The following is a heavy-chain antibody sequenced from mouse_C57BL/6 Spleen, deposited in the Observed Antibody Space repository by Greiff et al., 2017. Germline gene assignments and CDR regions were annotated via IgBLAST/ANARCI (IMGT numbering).Heavy chain of an antibody. CDR2: IYPGGGDT. CDR3: AETLWLRREYDFDD. J-gene: IGHJ2*01. Sequence: VQLQQSGPELVKPGASVKISCKASGYAFSSYWMNWVKQRPGKGLEWIGRIYPGGGDTNYNGKFKGKATLTADTSSSTAYMQLSSLTSEDAAVCFCAETLWLRREYDFDDWGQGTTLTVAS. CDR1: GYAFSSYW. V-gene: IGHV1-82*01. D-gene: IGHD2-2*01.